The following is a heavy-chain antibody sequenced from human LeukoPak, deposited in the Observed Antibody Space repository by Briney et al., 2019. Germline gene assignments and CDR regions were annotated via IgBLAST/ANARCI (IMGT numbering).Heavy chain of an antibody. V-gene: IGHV1-3*01. CDR2: INAGNGDT. CDR1: GYTFTNYV. CDR3: VRGDCAADACYPGGY. Sequence: ASVKVSCKASGYTFTNYVVHWVRQAPGQRPEWMGYINAGNGDTKYSKNFQDRVTITRDTSASTAYMEVRSLTSEDTALYSCVRGDCAADACYPGGYWGQGTLVTVSS. D-gene: IGHD2-21*02. J-gene: IGHJ4*02.